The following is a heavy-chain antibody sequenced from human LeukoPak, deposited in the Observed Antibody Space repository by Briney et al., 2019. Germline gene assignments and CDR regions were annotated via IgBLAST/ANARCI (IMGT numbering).Heavy chain of an antibody. CDR2: MNPNSGNI. CDR3: ARSDLNYNSIAAAGGGFDP. V-gene: IGHV1-8*01. Sequence: GASVKVSCKASGYTFTSYDINWVRQATGQGLEWMGWMNPNSGNIGYAQKFQGRVTMTRNTSISTAYMELSSLRSEDTAVYYCARSDLNYNSIAAAGGGFDPWGQGTLVTVSS. D-gene: IGHD6-13*01. CDR1: GYTFTSYD. J-gene: IGHJ5*02.